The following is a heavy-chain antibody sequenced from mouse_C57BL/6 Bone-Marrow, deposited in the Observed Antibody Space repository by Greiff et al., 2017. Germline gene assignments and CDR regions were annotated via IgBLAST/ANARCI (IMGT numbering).Heavy chain of an antibody. CDR2: FYPGDGDT. V-gene: IGHV1-82*01. CDR1: GYAFGSSW. D-gene: IGHD1-1*01. J-gene: IGHJ3*01. Sequence: VQLQQSGPELVKPGASVKISCKVSGYAFGSSWLNWVKQRPGKGFEWIGRFYPGDGDTNYMGKFKGKATLTADKSSSTAYMQLSSLTSEDSAVYFCAKRGYYGSSYEGFAYWGQGTLVTVSA. CDR3: AKRGYYGSSYEGFAY.